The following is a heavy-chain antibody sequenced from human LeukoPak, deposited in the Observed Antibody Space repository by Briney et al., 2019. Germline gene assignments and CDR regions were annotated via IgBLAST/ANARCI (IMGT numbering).Heavy chain of an antibody. J-gene: IGHJ4*02. CDR3: AKDPPSYDFWSGYFEFDY. V-gene: IGHV3-23*01. CDR1: GFTVSSNY. D-gene: IGHD3-3*01. Sequence: GGSLRLSCAASGFTVSSNYMSWVRQAPGKGLEWVSAISGSGGSTYYADSVKGRFTISRDNSKNTLYLQMNSLRAEDTAVYYCAKDPPSYDFWSGYFEFDYWGQGTLVTVSS. CDR2: ISGSGGST.